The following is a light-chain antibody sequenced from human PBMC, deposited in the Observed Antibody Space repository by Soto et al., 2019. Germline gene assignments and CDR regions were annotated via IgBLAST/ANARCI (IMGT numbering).Light chain of an antibody. CDR2: AAS. V-gene: IGKV1-39*01. Sequence: DIQMTQSPSSLSASVGDRVTITCRASQTISSYLNWYQQKPGKAPKLLIYAASSLQSGVPSRFSGSGSGTDFTLTISSLQPEDSATYYCQQSHYTPLTVGGGTKVEIK. CDR1: QTISSY. CDR3: QQSHYTPLT. J-gene: IGKJ4*01.